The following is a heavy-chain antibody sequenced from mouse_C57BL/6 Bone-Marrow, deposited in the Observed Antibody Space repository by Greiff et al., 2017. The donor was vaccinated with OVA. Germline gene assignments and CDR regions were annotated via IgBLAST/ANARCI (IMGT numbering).Heavy chain of an antibody. D-gene: IGHD2-4*01. CDR3: AVDYDDPFAY. Sequence: EVQLQQSGPELVKPGASVKISCKASGYTFTDYYMNWVKQSHGKSLEWIGDINPNNGGTSYNQKFKGKATLTVDKSSSTAYMELRSLTSEDSAVYYCAVDYDDPFAYWGQGTLVTVSA. J-gene: IGHJ3*01. V-gene: IGHV1-26*01. CDR1: GYTFTDYY. CDR2: INPNNGGT.